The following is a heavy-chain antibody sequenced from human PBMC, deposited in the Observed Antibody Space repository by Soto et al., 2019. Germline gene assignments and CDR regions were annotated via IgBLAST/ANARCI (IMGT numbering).Heavy chain of an antibody. Sequence: EVQLLESGGGLVQPGGSLRLSCAASGFTFSSTAMSWVRQAPGKGLECVSAISAGGGTTYYADSVRGRFTISRDNSKYSLYLQINSLRAEDTAVYYCAKPIAAARGFYNYGMDVWGQGTTVTVSS. CDR1: GFTFSSTA. CDR2: ISAGGGTT. CDR3: AKPIAAARGFYNYGMDV. J-gene: IGHJ6*02. V-gene: IGHV3-23*01. D-gene: IGHD6-13*01.